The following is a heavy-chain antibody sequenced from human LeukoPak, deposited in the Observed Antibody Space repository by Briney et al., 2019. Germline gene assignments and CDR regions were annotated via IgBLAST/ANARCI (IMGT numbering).Heavy chain of an antibody. Sequence: GGSLRLSCAASGFTFSTYGMSWVRQAPGKGLEWVSGISGSGGSRFYTDSVKGRFTISRDNSKNTLYLQMNSLRAEDTAVYYCAIGGYYYSFDYWGQGTLVTVSS. CDR2: ISGSGGSR. CDR3: AIGGYYYSFDY. CDR1: GFTFSTYG. D-gene: IGHD3-22*01. V-gene: IGHV3-23*01. J-gene: IGHJ4*02.